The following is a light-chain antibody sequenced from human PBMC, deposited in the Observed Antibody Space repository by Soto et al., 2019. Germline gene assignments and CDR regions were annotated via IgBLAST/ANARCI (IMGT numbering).Light chain of an antibody. CDR2: KAS. CDR1: QSISTW. Sequence: IQLTQSPSTLSASVGDRVTIICRASQSISTWLSWYQQKPGKAPKILIYKASNLQSGVSSRCSGSGSGTEFTLTISSLQPDDFATYYCQDYNSWTFGQGTQVDIK. CDR3: QDYNSWT. V-gene: IGKV1-5*03. J-gene: IGKJ1*01.